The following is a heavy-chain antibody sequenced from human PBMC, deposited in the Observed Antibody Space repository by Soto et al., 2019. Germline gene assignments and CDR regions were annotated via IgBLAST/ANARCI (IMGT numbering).Heavy chain of an antibody. V-gene: IGHV3-21*01. CDR3: ARGWWDNSGYRDGIDI. J-gene: IGHJ3*02. CDR2: INGGTT. CDR1: GFTFSNYA. Sequence: PGGSLRLSCAASGFTFSNYAMSWVRQAPGKGLEWVSDINGGTTNYADSVTGRFTISRDNARNSLYLQMNSLRAEDTAVYYCARGWWDNSGYRDGIDIWGQGTMVTVSS. D-gene: IGHD3-22*01.